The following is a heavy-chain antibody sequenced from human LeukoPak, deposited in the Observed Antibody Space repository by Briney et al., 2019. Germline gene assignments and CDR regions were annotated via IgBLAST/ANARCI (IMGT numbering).Heavy chain of an antibody. J-gene: IGHJ4*02. D-gene: IGHD3-9*01. Sequence: GGSLRLSCAASGFTFATYAMSWVRQAPGKGLEWVSTVNGGGTVTYYADSVKGRFTISRDNSKNTLYLQMDSLRAEDTAVYYCAKADSYYDLLTCFDFWGQGTLVTVSS. CDR2: VNGGGTVT. CDR3: AKADSYYDLLTCFDF. CDR1: GFTFATYA. V-gene: IGHV3-23*01.